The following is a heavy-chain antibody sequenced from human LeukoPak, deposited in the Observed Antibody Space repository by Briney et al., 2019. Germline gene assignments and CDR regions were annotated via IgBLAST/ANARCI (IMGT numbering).Heavy chain of an antibody. V-gene: IGHV4-39*01. D-gene: IGHD6-13*01. CDR3: ARRGIAAAGGFDC. CDR1: GGSISSGSYY. J-gene: IGHJ4*02. Sequence: PSETPSLTCTVSGGSISSGSYYWGWIRQPPGKGLEWIGSVYYSGTTYYNPSLKSRVSISVDTSKNQFSLKLSSVTAADTAVYYCARRGIAAAGGFDCWGQGALVTVSS. CDR2: VYYSGTT.